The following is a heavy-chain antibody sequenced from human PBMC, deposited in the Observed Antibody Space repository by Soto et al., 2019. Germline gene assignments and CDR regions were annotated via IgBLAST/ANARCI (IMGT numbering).Heavy chain of an antibody. CDR2: ISYTGST. D-gene: IGHD2-15*01. CDR3: VRNRYGLDP. CDR1: GGSINNYH. V-gene: IGHV4-59*01. J-gene: IGHJ5*02. Sequence: SETLSLTCTVAGGSINNYHLSWIRQLPGKGLEWIGYISYTGSTNYSPSLKGRVTMAVDTSNNQFSLMVTSVSAADTAVYYCVRNRYGLDPWGQGSLVTVSS.